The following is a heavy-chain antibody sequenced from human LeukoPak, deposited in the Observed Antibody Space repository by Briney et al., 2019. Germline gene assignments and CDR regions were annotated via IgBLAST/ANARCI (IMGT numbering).Heavy chain of an antibody. J-gene: IGHJ6*02. Sequence: SETLSLTCTVSGGSISSSSYYWGWIRQPPGKGLEWIGSIYCSGSTYYNPSLKSRVTISVDTSKNQFSLKLSSVTAADTAVYYCARLSTMVRGFSSYYYYGMDVWGQGTTVTVSS. CDR1: GGSISSSSYY. D-gene: IGHD3-10*01. CDR2: IYCSGST. V-gene: IGHV4-39*01. CDR3: ARLSTMVRGFSSYYYYGMDV.